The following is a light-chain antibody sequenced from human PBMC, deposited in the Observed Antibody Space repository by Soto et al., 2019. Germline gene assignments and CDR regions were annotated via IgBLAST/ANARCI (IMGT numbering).Light chain of an antibody. V-gene: IGKV1-5*03. Sequence: DIQMHQSPSTLSASVGDRVTITCRASQSISSWLAWYQQKPGQAPKLLIYKAPSLESGVPSRFSGSGSGTEFTLTIRSLQPDDFATYYCQQYNSYPWTFGQGTKVEIK. CDR2: KAP. CDR1: QSISSW. CDR3: QQYNSYPWT. J-gene: IGKJ1*01.